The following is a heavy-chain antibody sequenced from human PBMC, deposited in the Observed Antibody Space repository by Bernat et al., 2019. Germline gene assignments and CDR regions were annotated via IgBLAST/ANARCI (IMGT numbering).Heavy chain of an antibody. CDR3: ARSDFSSSWTNYYYGMDV. V-gene: IGHV3-74*01. D-gene: IGHD6-13*01. Sequence: EVQLVESGGGLVQPGGSLRLSCAASGFTFSSYWMHLVRQAPGKGLVWVSRINSDGSSTSYAASVKGRFTISRDNAKNTLYLQMNSLRAEDTAVYYCARSDFSSSWTNYYYGMDVWGQGTTVTVSS. J-gene: IGHJ6*02. CDR1: GFTFSSYW. CDR2: INSDGSST.